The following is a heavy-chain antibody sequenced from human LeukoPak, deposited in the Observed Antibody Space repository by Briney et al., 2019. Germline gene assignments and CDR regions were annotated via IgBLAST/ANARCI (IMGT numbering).Heavy chain of an antibody. V-gene: IGHV3-30*04. D-gene: IGHD3-22*01. CDR1: GFTFSSYA. Sequence: GGSLRLSCAASGFTFSSYAMSWVRQAPGKGLEWVAVISYDGINKYYADSVKGRFTISRDNSKNTLYLQMNSLGAEDTAVYYCARRITMIAIDAFDIWGQGTTVTVSS. CDR2: ISYDGINK. J-gene: IGHJ3*02. CDR3: ARRITMIAIDAFDI.